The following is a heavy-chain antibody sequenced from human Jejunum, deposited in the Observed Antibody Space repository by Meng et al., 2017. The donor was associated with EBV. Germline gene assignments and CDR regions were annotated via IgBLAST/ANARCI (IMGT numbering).Heavy chain of an antibody. D-gene: IGHD4-17*01. CDR3: ARCGAAVTMYFDW. CDR2: TSTDNGNT. J-gene: IGHJ4*02. Sequence: QVLLVQSGTEVKEPGASVKVSCKASGYTLSDFGITWVRQVPGQGLEWMGWTSTDNGNTNSAQKFQGRVTMTTDTSTSTAYMELRSLRSDDTAIYYCARCGAAVTMYFDWWGKGTLGTVSS. V-gene: IGHV1-18*04. CDR1: GYTLSDFG.